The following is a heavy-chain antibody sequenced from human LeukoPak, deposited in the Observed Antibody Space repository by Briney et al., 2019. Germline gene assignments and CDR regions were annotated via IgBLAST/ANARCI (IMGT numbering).Heavy chain of an antibody. CDR2: VWYDGSNK. CDR1: GLTFSGYA. Sequence: PGGSLRLSCAASGLTFSGYAMSWVRQAPGKGLEWVAGVWYDGSNKHYADSVKGRFTISRDNSNNTLYLQMNSLRAEDTAVYYCARDPKYSNSWFFDYWGQGTLVTVSS. V-gene: IGHV3-33*08. D-gene: IGHD6-13*01. J-gene: IGHJ4*02. CDR3: ARDPKYSNSWFFDY.